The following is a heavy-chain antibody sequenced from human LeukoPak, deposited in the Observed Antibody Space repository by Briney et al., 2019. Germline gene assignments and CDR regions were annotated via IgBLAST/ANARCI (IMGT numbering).Heavy chain of an antibody. J-gene: IGHJ6*02. CDR3: ARAIFGTNYYYDGMDV. CDR2: IYYSGST. Sequence: PQTLSLTCTVSGGSISSGGYYWSWIRQHPGNGLEWMGYIYYSGSTYYNPSLKSRVTISVDTSKNQFSLKLSSVTAADTAVYYCARAIFGTNYYYDGMDVWGQGTTVTVSS. V-gene: IGHV4-31*03. D-gene: IGHD3-3*01. CDR1: GGSISSGGYY.